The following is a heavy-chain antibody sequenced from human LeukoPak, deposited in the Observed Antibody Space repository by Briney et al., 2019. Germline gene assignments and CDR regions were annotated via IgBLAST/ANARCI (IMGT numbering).Heavy chain of an antibody. Sequence: SETLSLTCTVSGGSISSSSYYWGWIRQPPGKGLEWIGYIYYSGSTNYNPSLKSRVTISVDTSKNQFSLKLSSVTAADTAVYYCAREGLAAGFGSSFFGRGHAFDIWGQGTMVTVSS. D-gene: IGHD6-13*01. CDR2: IYYSGST. V-gene: IGHV4-61*01. CDR3: AREGLAAGFGSSFFGRGHAFDI. J-gene: IGHJ3*02. CDR1: GGSISSSSYY.